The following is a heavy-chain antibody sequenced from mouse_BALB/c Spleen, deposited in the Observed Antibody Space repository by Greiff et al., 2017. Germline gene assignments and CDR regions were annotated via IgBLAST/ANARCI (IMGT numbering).Heavy chain of an antibody. D-gene: IGHD1-1*01. CDR3: ARHDYYGSSRYYFDY. V-gene: IGHV5-6*01. CDR1: GFTFSSYG. Sequence: EVQLQQSGGDLVKPGGSLKLSCAASGFTFSSYGMSWVRQTPDKRLEWVATISSGGSYTYYPDSVKGRFTISRDNAKNTLYLQMSSLKSEDTAMYYCARHDYYGSSRYYFDYWGQGTTLTVSS. J-gene: IGHJ2*01. CDR2: ISSGGSYT.